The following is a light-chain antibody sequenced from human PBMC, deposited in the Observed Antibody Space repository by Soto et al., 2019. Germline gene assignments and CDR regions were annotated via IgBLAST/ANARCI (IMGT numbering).Light chain of an antibody. CDR2: GTS. CDR3: QQYANSRT. V-gene: IGKV3-20*01. CDR1: QSVNINY. Sequence: ESVLTQSPGTLSLSPGERATLSCRASQSVNINYFAWYQQKSGQAPRLLIYGTSNRASGIPDRFSGSGSGTDFTLSISGLEPEDFAVYFCQQYANSRTFGQGTKVDIK. J-gene: IGKJ1*01.